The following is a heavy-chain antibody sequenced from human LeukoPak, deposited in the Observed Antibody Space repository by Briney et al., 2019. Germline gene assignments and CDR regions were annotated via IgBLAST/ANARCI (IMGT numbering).Heavy chain of an antibody. CDR1: GGSLNNGSYY. CDR3: ARGIGYCSSTSCYEAAAWFDP. J-gene: IGHJ5*02. Sequence: PSETLSLTCTVSGGSLNNGSYYWSWIRQPAGKGLEWIGRIYTSGSTNYNPSLKSRVTISVDTSKNQFSLKLSSVTAADTAVYYCARGIGYCSSTSCYEAAAWFDPWGQGTLVTVSS. D-gene: IGHD2-2*01. CDR2: IYTSGST. V-gene: IGHV4-61*02.